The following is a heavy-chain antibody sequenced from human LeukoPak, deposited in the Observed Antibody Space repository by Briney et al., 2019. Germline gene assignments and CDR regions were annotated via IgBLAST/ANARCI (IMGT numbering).Heavy chain of an antibody. CDR2: IKQDGSEK. V-gene: IGHV3-7*03. CDR3: ATDMVRGVIISAFDI. D-gene: IGHD3-10*01. CDR1: GFTFSSYW. Sequence: GGSLRLSCAASGFTFSSYWMSWVRQAPGKGLEWVANIKQDGSEKYYVDSVKGRFTISRDNAKNSLYLQMNSLRAEDTAVYYCATDMVRGVIISAFDIWGQGTMVTVSS. J-gene: IGHJ3*02.